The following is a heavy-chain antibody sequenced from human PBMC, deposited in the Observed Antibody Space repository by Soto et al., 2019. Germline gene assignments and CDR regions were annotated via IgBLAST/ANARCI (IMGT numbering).Heavy chain of an antibody. J-gene: IGHJ6*03. D-gene: IGHD2-2*01. Sequence: GGSLRLSCVASGFTFSSYAMSWVRQAPGKGLEWVSAISGSGGSTYYADSVKGRFTISRDNSKNTLYLQMNSLRAEDTAVYYCAKGLTLGYCSSTSCYHYYYYYMDVWGKGTTVTVSS. V-gene: IGHV3-23*01. CDR2: ISGSGGST. CDR1: GFTFSSYA. CDR3: AKGLTLGYCSSTSCYHYYYYYMDV.